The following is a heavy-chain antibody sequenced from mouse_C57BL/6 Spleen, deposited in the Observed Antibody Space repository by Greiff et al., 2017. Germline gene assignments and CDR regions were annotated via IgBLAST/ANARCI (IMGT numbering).Heavy chain of an antibody. V-gene: IGHV1-82*01. D-gene: IGHD2-1*01. CDR3: ASPLYYGNPGY. Sequence: VQLQQSGPELVKPGASVKISCKASGYAFSSSWMNWVKQRPGKGLEWIGRIYPGDGDTNYNGKFKGKATLTADKSSSTASMQLSSLTSEDSAVYFCASPLYYGNPGYWGQGTTLTVSS. CDR2: IYPGDGDT. J-gene: IGHJ2*01. CDR1: GYAFSSSW.